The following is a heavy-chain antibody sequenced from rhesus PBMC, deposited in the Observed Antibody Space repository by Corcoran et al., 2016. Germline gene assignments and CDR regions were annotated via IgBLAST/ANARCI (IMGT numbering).Heavy chain of an antibody. CDR2: IYPGDSVT. CDR1: GYSFTSSW. V-gene: IGHV5-43*01. CDR3: AKSVYNIWTGYYTDWYFDL. D-gene: IGHD3-3*01. J-gene: IGHJ2*01. Sequence: EVQLVQSGAEVKRPGESLRISCKTSGYSFTSSWISWVCQMPGKGLEWMGSIYPGDSVTRYSPSFQGQVTISADKSISTTYLQWSSLKASDTATYYCAKSVYNIWTGYYTDWYFDLWGPGTPITISS.